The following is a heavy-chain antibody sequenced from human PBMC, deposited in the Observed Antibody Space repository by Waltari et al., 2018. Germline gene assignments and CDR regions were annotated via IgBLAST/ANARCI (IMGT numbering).Heavy chain of an antibody. V-gene: IGHV3-23*01. CDR3: ANLGAAMRVYSFDGLDV. Sequence: EVQLLESGGGLVQPGGSLRLSCAASGFIFSDYAMNWVRQAPGKGLEWVSVISGSGGSTPYADSVKGRFTISRDNSKKTLYLQINSLRGEDAAVYYCANLGAAMRVYSFDGLDVWGQGTTVTVSS. CDR1: GFIFSDYA. D-gene: IGHD2-2*01. J-gene: IGHJ6*02. CDR2: ISGSGGST.